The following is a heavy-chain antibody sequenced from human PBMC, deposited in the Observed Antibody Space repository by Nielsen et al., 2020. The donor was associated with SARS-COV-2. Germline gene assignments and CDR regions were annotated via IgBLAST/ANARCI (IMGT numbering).Heavy chain of an antibody. CDR3: ARQTTVRAYYGMDV. CDR2: FDPEDGET. J-gene: IGHJ6*02. V-gene: IGHV1-24*01. CDR1: GYTLTELS. D-gene: IGHD4-11*01. Sequence: ASVKVSCKVSGYTLTELSMHWVRQAPGKGLEWMGGFDPEDGETIYAQKFQGRVTMTEDTSTDTAYMELSSLRSEDTAVYYCARQTTVRAYYGMDVWGQGTTVTVSS.